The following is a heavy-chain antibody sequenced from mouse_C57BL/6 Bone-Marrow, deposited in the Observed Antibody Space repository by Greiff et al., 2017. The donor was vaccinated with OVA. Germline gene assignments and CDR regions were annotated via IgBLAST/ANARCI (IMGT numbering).Heavy chain of an antibody. J-gene: IGHJ3*01. D-gene: IGHD1-1*01. V-gene: IGHV1-7*01. CDR3: ARDYYGSSYGFAY. CDR2: INPSSGYT. Sequence: QVQLQQSGAELAKPGASVKLSCKASGYTFTSYWMHWVNQRPGQGLEWIGYINPSSGYTKSNQKFKDKATLTADKSSSTAYMQLSSLTYEDSAVYYCARDYYGSSYGFAYWGQGTLVTVSA. CDR1: GYTFTSYW.